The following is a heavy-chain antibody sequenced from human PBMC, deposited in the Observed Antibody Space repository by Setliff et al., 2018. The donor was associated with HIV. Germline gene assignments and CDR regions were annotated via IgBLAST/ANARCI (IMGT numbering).Heavy chain of an antibody. CDR2: FDPEAGEI. Sequence: ASVKVSCKISGSTLNELSIQWVRQAPAKGLEWMGGFDPEAGEIIYAQKFQGRVTMTEDTSTDTAFMELSGLRSEDTAVYYCATSDWVSLPSQDAFDVWGLGTLVTVSS. CDR3: ATSDWVSLPSQDAFDV. V-gene: IGHV1-24*01. D-gene: IGHD3-9*01. J-gene: IGHJ3*01. CDR1: GSTLNELS.